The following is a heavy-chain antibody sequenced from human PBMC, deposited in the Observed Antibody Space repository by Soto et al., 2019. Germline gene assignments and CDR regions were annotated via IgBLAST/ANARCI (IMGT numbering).Heavy chain of an antibody. CDR1: GYTFTSYA. J-gene: IGHJ4*02. CDR3: ARAVAAAGKGTIYYFDY. D-gene: IGHD6-13*01. CDR2: INAGNGNT. V-gene: IGHV1-3*01. Sequence: RASVKVSCKASGYTFTSYAMHWVRQAPGQRLEWMGWINAGNGNTKYSQKFQGRVTITRDTSASTAYMELSSLRSEDTAVYYCARAVAAAGKGTIYYFDYWGQGTLVTVAS.